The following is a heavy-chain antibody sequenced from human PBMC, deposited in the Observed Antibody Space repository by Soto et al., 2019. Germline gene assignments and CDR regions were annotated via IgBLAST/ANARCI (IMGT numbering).Heavy chain of an antibody. CDR1: GFAFSNYW. CDR3: AKGGRQWLVTSDFNY. Sequence: GSLRLSCAASGFAFSNYWMTWVRQAPGKGLEWVANIKQDGGEKFYVGSVKGRFTISRDNAKNSLFLQMSSLRAEDTAVYYCAKGGRQWLVTSDFNYWGQGALVTVSS. V-gene: IGHV3-7*01. D-gene: IGHD6-19*01. CDR2: IKQDGGEK. J-gene: IGHJ4*02.